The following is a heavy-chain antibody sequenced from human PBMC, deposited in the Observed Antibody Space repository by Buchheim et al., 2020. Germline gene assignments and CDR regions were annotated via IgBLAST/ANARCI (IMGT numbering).Heavy chain of an antibody. Sequence: EVQLVESGGGLVQPGGSLRLSCAASGFTFRSSEMHWVRQAPGKGLEWLSYITSGSALYYADSVKGRFTISRDNAKNSLYPQMNSLRVEDTAVYYCARDFDYWGQGTL. V-gene: IGHV3-48*03. CDR2: ITSGSAL. CDR1: GFTFRSSE. J-gene: IGHJ4*02. CDR3: ARDFDY.